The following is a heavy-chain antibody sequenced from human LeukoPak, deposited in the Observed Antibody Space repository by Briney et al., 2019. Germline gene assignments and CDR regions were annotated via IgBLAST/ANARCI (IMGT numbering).Heavy chain of an antibody. V-gene: IGHV1-46*03. CDR1: GYTFTSYY. CDR3: ARALAYCGGDCYSVSTNDAFDI. J-gene: IGHJ3*02. Sequence: ASVKVSCKASGYTFTSYYMHWVRQAAGQGLEWRGIINPSGGSTSYAQKFQGRVTMTRDTSTSTVYMELSSLRSEDTAVYYCARALAYCGGDCYSVSTNDAFDIWGQGTMVTVSS. CDR2: INPSGGST. D-gene: IGHD2-21*01.